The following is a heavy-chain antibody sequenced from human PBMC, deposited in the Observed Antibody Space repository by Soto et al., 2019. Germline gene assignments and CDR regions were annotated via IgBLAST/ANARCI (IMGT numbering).Heavy chain of an antibody. D-gene: IGHD1-26*01. V-gene: IGHV4-31*01. Sequence: SETLSLTCTVSGGSISSGGYYWSWIRQHPGKGLEWIGYIYYSGSTYYNPSLKSQVTISVDTSKNKFSMKLSSVTAADTAVYYCMRDSGNYRTSNWGQGILVTVSS. CDR2: IYYSGST. CDR1: GGSISSGGYY. CDR3: MRDSGNYRTSN. J-gene: IGHJ4*02.